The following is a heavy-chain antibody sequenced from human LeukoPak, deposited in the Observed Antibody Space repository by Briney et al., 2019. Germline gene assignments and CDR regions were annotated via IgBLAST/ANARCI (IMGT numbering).Heavy chain of an antibody. Sequence: TSETLSLTCTVSGGSISSYYWSWIRQPAGKGLEWIGRIYTSGSANYNPSLKSRVTMSVDTSKNQFSLKLSSVTAADTAVYYCARDPDDYGGNSGWSIWGQGTMVTVSS. J-gene: IGHJ3*02. CDR1: GGSISSYY. V-gene: IGHV4-4*07. CDR3: ARDPDDYGGNSGWSI. D-gene: IGHD4-23*01. CDR2: IYTSGSA.